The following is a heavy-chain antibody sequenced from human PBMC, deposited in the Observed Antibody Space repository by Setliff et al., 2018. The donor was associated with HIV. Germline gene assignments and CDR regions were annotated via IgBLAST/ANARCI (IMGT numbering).Heavy chain of an antibody. J-gene: IGHJ4*02. CDR2: INPNSGGT. Sequence: ASVKVSCKASGYTFTGYYIHWVRQAPGQGLEWMGWINPNSGGTNFAQKFQGRVTMTRDTSISAVSMELRRLRPDDTAMYFCARDTTYEPEYYDSSGYFYGVGPLDYWGQGALVTVS. CDR3: ARDTTYEPEYYDSSGYFYGVGPLDY. V-gene: IGHV1-2*02. D-gene: IGHD3-22*01. CDR1: GYTFTGYY.